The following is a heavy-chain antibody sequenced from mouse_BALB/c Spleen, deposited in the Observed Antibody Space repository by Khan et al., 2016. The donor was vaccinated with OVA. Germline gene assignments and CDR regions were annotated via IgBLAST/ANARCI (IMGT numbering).Heavy chain of an antibody. V-gene: IGHV1-63*02. J-gene: IGHJ2*01. D-gene: IGHD3-1*01. CDR3: ARRGAARATWDYFDY. Sequence: QVQLQQSGAELVRPGTSVKMSCKAAGYTFTNYWIGWVKQRPGHGLEWIGDFFPGGGYTNYNEKFKGKATLTADTSSSTAYMQLISLTSEDSALYYWARRGAARATWDYFDYWGQGTTLTVSS. CDR1: GYTFTNYW. CDR2: FFPGGGYT.